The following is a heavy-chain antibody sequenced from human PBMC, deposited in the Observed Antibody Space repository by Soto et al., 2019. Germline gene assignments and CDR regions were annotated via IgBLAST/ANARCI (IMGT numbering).Heavy chain of an antibody. Sequence: QITLKESGPTLVKPTQTLTLTCSCSGFSLTSVGGGVGWIRQPPGKALEFLALVFWDDDKRYHPSLRSSLTITQDTSKDQVVLTMTNMDPVDTATYYCDHNFRGSGSYTGDRFDSWGQGTLVIVSS. J-gene: IGHJ5*01. CDR2: VFWDDDK. CDR1: GFSLTSVGGG. V-gene: IGHV2-5*02. CDR3: DHNFRGSGSYTGDRFDS. D-gene: IGHD3-10*01.